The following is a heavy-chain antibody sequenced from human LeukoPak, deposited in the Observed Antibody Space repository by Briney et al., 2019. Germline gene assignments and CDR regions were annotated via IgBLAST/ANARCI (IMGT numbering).Heavy chain of an antibody. V-gene: IGHV3-30-3*01. D-gene: IGHD6-13*01. CDR2: ISYDGSNK. CDR1: GFTFSSYA. Sequence: GGSLRLSCAASGFTFSSYAMHWVRQAPGKGLEWVAVISYDGSNKYYADSVKGRFTISRDNSKNTLYLQMNSLRAEDTAVYYCARLIAAAGTLGGYYFDYWGQGTLVTVSS. CDR3: ARLIAAAGTLGGYYFDY. J-gene: IGHJ4*02.